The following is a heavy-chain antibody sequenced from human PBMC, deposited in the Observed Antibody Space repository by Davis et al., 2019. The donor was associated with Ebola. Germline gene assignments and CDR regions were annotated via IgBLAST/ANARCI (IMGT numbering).Heavy chain of an antibody. CDR2: IYYSGST. D-gene: IGHD2-2*01. J-gene: IGHJ4*02. CDR3: ASGPVPAATRFDY. V-gene: IGHV4-59*01. CDR1: GGSISSYY. Sequence: PSETLSLTCTVSGGSISSYYWSWIRQPPGKGLEWIGYIYYSGSTNYNPSLKSRVTISVDTSKNQSSLKLSSVTAADTAVYYCASGPVPAATRFDYWGQGTLVTVSS.